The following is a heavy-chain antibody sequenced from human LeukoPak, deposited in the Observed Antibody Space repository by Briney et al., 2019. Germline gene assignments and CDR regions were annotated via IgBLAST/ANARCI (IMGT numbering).Heavy chain of an antibody. CDR3: ARDPVPAVGLYFDY. D-gene: IGHD4-23*01. CDR1: GYIFTDYY. V-gene: IGHV1-2*02. Sequence: ASVKVSCKASGYIFTDYYMHWVRQAPGQGLEWMAWINSNSGGTDYAQKFQGRVTMTRDTSISTAYMELCRLRYDDTGVYYCARDPVPAVGLYFDYWGQGTLVTVSS. J-gene: IGHJ4*02. CDR2: INSNSGGT.